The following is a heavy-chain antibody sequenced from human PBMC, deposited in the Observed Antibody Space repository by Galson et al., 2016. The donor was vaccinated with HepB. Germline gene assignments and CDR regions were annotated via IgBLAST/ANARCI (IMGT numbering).Heavy chain of an antibody. J-gene: IGHJ6*02. V-gene: IGHV3-64*02. CDR3: ARGRIPYGMDV. CDR1: GFSFSNYA. Sequence: SLRLSCAASGFSFSNYAMHWVRQAPGRGLEYVSAISADGGSTYHADSVKGRFTISRDNSKNTLYLQMGSLRTEDMAVYYCARGRIPYGMDVWGQGTTVTVS. D-gene: IGHD2-15*01. CDR2: ISADGGST.